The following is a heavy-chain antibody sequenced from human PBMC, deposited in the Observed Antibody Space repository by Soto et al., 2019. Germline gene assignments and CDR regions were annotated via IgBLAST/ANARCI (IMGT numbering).Heavy chain of an antibody. Sequence: QVQLVQSGAEVKKPGSSVKVSCKASGGTFSSYAISWVRQAPGQGLEWMGGIIPIFGTANYAQKFQGRVTITADESTSTAYMELSSLRSDDTAVYYCARGAYGLAYRSSWSDAFDICGQGTMVTVSS. CDR3: ARGAYGLAYRSSWSDAFDI. J-gene: IGHJ3*02. D-gene: IGHD6-13*01. CDR2: IIPIFGTA. V-gene: IGHV1-69*01. CDR1: GGTFSSYA.